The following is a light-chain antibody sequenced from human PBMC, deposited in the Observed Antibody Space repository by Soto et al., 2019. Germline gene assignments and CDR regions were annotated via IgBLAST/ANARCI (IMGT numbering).Light chain of an antibody. CDR2: VAK. CDR1: NSPGAAYNY. V-gene: IGLV2-14*01. Sequence: QSARAQPAPVSGSLGHSITISCTGTNSPGAAYNYVSWCQQHTGKAPKLSIYVAKNRPSGVSIRFSVFKSAVTASLTISGLQVEDAGDYYCSSYRASYFYVFGPGTKVTVL. J-gene: IGLJ1*01. CDR3: SSYRASYFYV.